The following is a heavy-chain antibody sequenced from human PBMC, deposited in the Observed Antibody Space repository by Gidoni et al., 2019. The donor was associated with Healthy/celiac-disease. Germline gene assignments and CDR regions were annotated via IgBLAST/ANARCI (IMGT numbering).Heavy chain of an antibody. CDR3: TRGVRFGGVIATNYFDY. Sequence: QVQLQESGPGLVKPSGTLSLTCAVSGGSISSSNWWSWVRQTPRKGLERIGEIYHRGSTNYNPSLKSRVTISVDKAKNQFSLKLSSVTAADTAVYYCTRGVRFGGVIATNYFDYWGQGTLVTVSS. D-gene: IGHD3-16*02. V-gene: IGHV4-4*02. CDR1: GGSISSSNW. J-gene: IGHJ4*02. CDR2: IYHRGST.